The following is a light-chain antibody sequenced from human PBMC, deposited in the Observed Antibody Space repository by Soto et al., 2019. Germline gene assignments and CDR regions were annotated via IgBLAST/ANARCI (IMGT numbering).Light chain of an antibody. CDR2: DNS. CDR3: QVWDTSSDHWV. CDR1: NIGTKS. V-gene: IGLV3-21*02. J-gene: IGLJ3*02. Sequence: SYELTQPPSVSVAPGQTATISCGGANIGTKSVHWYQQKPGQAPVLVVYDNSDRPSGIPERFSGSNSENTATLTMNRVEAGDEAAYYCQVWDTSSDHWVFGGGTKVTVL.